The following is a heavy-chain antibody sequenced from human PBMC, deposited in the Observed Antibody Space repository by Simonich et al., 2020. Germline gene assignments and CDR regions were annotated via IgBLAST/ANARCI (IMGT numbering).Heavy chain of an antibody. J-gene: IGHJ4*02. CDR2: ISAYNGNT. D-gene: IGHD2-15*01. CDR1: GYTFTSYG. Sequence: QVQLVQSGAEVKKPGASVKVSCKASGYTFTSYGISWVRQAPGQGLEWMGWISAYNGNTNLAQKLQGRVTMTTDTSTSTAYMELRSLRSDDTAVYYCARASRGTWWYYYFDYWGQGTLVTVSS. CDR3: ARASRGTWWYYYFDY. V-gene: IGHV1-18*01.